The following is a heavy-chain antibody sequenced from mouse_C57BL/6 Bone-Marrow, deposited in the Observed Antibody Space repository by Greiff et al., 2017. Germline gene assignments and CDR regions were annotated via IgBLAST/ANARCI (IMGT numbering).Heavy chain of an antibody. CDR3: ARGTVLFAY. Sequence: EVQVVESGGGLVKPGGSLKLSCAASGFTFSDYGMHWVRQAPETGLEWVAYISSGSSTIYYADTVKGRFTISRDNAKNTLFLQMTSLRSEDTAMYYCARGTVLFAYWGQGTLVTVSA. D-gene: IGHD4-1*01. CDR2: ISSGSSTI. CDR1: GFTFSDYG. J-gene: IGHJ3*01. V-gene: IGHV5-17*01.